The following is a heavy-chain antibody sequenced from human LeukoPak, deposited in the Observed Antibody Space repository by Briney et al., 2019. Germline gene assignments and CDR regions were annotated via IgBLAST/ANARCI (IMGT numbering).Heavy chain of an antibody. CDR3: ARGVDSSSGISYYYYYYMNV. Sequence: PSETLSLTCTVSGGSISSYYWSWIRQPPGKGLEWIGYIYYSGSTNYNPSLKSRVTISVDTSKNQFSLKLSSVTAADTAVYYCARGVDSSSGISYYYYYYMNVWGKGTTVTVSS. J-gene: IGHJ6*03. V-gene: IGHV4-59*01. CDR2: IYYSGST. D-gene: IGHD6-13*01. CDR1: GGSISSYY.